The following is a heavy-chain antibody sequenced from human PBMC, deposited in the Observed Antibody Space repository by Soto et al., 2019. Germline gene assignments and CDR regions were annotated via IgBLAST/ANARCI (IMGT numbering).Heavy chain of an antibody. V-gene: IGHV2-5*02. CDR3: AKKGGGDYILGY. J-gene: IGHJ4*02. Sequence: QITLKESGPTLVKPTQTLTLTCSFSGFSLSTNGVGVGWIRQPPGKALEWLALIYWDDSKHYSPSLNSRLTITKDTSRNLVVLTMTNMDPLDTATYYCAKKGGGDYILGYWGQGTLVTVSS. CDR1: GFSLSTNGVG. D-gene: IGHD4-17*01. CDR2: IYWDDSK.